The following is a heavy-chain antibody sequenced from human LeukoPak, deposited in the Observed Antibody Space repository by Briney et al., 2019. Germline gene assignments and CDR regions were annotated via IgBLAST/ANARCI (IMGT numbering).Heavy chain of an antibody. V-gene: IGHV3-23*01. D-gene: IGHD3-10*01. CDR3: AKGYSYYGSGSHFDY. Sequence: GGSLRLSCAASGLTFSSYAMSWVRQAPGKGLEWVSAISGSGGITYYADSVKGRFTISRDNSKNTLYLQMNSLRAEDTAVYYCAKGYSYYGSGSHFDYWGQGTLVTVSS. CDR1: GLTFSSYA. J-gene: IGHJ4*02. CDR2: ISGSGGIT.